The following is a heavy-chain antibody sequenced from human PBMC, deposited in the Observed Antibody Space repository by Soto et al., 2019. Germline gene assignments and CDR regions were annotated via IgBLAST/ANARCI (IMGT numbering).Heavy chain of an antibody. CDR1: GYTFTSYA. Sequence: GASVKVSCKASGYTFTSYAMHWVRQAPGQRLEWMGWINAGNGNTKYSQKFQGRVTITRDTSASTAYMELSSLRSEDTAVYYCARGGSYYDFWSGYYAPFDYWGQGTLVTVAS. D-gene: IGHD3-3*01. J-gene: IGHJ4*02. CDR2: INAGNGNT. V-gene: IGHV1-3*01. CDR3: ARGGSYYDFWSGYYAPFDY.